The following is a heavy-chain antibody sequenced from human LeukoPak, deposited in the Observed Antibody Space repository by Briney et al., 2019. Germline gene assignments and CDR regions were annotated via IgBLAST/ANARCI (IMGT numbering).Heavy chain of an antibody. CDR2: IRYDGSNK. D-gene: IGHD6-13*01. Sequence: GGSLRLSCAASGFTFSSYGMHWVRQAPGKGLEWVAFIRYDGSNKYYADSVKGRFTISRDNSKNTLYLQMNSLRAEDTAVYYCARDPTLFLYSSSLLTPEYMDVWGKGTTVTVSS. CDR3: ARDPTLFLYSSSLLTPEYMDV. CDR1: GFTFSSYG. V-gene: IGHV3-30*02. J-gene: IGHJ6*03.